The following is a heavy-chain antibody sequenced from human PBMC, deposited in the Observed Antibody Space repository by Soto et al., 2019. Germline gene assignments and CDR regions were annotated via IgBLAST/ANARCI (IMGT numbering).Heavy chain of an antibody. CDR1: GFTFSSYW. CDR3: ARGYAADVESAY. CDR2: IDPVGSGK. D-gene: IGHD2-8*01. J-gene: IGHJ4*02. V-gene: IGHV3-7*01. Sequence: EVQLVESGGGLVQPGESLRLSCTASGFTFSSYWMTWVRQAPGKGLEWVANIDPVGSGKYYVDSLKGRFIISRDNAKNSLFLQMNSLRVEDTAVYYCARGYAADVESAYWGQGTLVTVSS.